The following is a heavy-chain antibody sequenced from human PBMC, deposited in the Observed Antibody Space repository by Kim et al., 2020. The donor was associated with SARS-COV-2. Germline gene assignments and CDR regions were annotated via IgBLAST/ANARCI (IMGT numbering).Heavy chain of an antibody. CDR1: GFTFSRYW. V-gene: IGHV3-74*01. J-gene: IGHJ4*02. CDR3: VRGDLWCGHFDY. Sequence: GGSLRLSCAASGFTFSRYWMHWVRQAPGKGPVWVSRIKSDGTNINYVDSVEGRFSISRDNAKNMLWLQMNRLRVEDTAVYYCVRGDLWCGHFDYWGQGTLVTVSS. D-gene: IGHD3-3*01. CDR2: IKSDGTNI.